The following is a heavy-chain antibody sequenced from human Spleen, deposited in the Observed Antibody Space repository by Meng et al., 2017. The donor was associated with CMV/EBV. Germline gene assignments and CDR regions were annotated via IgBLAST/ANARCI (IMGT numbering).Heavy chain of an antibody. J-gene: IGHJ4*02. CDR2: IYYTGST. CDR1: GGSISSDTYF. Sequence: SGGSISSDTYFWSWIRQYPGKGLEWIGYIYYTGSTYYNPSLESRVTISIDTSNNQFSLNLSSVTAADTAVYFCARHPGGHLQHRLDYWGQGTLVTVSS. V-gene: IGHV4-31*02. D-gene: IGHD5-12*01. CDR3: ARHPGGHLQHRLDY.